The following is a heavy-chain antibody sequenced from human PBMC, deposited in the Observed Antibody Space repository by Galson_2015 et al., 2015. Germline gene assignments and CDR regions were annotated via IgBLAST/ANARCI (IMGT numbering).Heavy chain of an antibody. Sequence: PALVKPTQTLTLPCTFSGFSLSTGGVGVGWIRQPPGKALEWLALIYWDDDKRYSPSLKSRLTITKDTSKNQVVLTMTNMDPVDTATYYCAHGEFWSGQGYAFDIWGQGTMVTVSS. CDR1: GFSLSTGGVG. V-gene: IGHV2-5*02. CDR2: IYWDDDK. J-gene: IGHJ3*02. D-gene: IGHD3-3*01. CDR3: AHGEFWSGQGYAFDI.